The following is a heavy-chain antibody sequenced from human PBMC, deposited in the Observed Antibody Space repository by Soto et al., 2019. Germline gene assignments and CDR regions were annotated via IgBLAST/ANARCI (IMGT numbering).Heavy chain of an antibody. J-gene: IGHJ4*02. CDR2: MNPNSGNT. D-gene: IGHD5-18*01. CDR3: ARERSYGLDY. Sequence: QVQLVQSGAEVKKPGASVKVSCKASGYTFTSYDINWVRQATGQGLEWMGWMNPNSGNTVYAQKFXXRVTMTRTTSISTADRELSSLRSEDTAVYYCARERSYGLDYWGQGTLGTVSS. CDR1: GYTFTSYD. V-gene: IGHV1-8*01.